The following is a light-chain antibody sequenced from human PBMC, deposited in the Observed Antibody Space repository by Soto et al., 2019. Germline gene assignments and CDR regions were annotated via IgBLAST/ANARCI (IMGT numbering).Light chain of an antibody. CDR2: GAS. CDR1: QSVDSTF. CDR3: QQYMSSVT. J-gene: IGKJ1*01. V-gene: IGKV3-20*01. Sequence: EIVLTQCPGSLSLSPGQRATLSCRASQSVDSTFFAWYQKKPGQAPRLLIYGASKRDTGVPDRFSGSGSGTDFTLTISRLEPEDLAVYYCQQYMSSVTFGQGTKVEI.